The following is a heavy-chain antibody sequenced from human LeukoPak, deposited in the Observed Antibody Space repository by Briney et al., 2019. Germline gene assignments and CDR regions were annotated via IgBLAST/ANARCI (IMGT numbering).Heavy chain of an antibody. D-gene: IGHD4-23*01. CDR3: ARGGTVVTPGRLDFDY. V-gene: IGHV4-34*01. CDR1: GGSFSGYY. Sequence: SETLSLTCAVYGGSFSGYYWSWIRQPPGKGLEWIGEINHSGSTNYNPSLKSRVTISVDTSKNQFSLKLSSVTAADAAVYYCARGGTVVTPGRLDFDYWGQGTLVTVSS. CDR2: INHSGST. J-gene: IGHJ4*02.